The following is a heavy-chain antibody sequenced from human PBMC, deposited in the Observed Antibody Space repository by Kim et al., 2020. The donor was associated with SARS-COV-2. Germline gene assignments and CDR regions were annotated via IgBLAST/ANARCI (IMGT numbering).Heavy chain of an antibody. CDR2: ISSSGGYT. CDR1: GFTFSSYA. J-gene: IGHJ4*02. CDR3: AKDGAVAGSAYYFDY. Sequence: GGSLRLSCAASGFTFSSYAMGWVRQAPGKGLEWVSFISSSGGYTYYADSVKGRFTISRDNTKNTVYQQMNSLRAEDTAVYYCAKDGAVAGSAYYFDYWGQGTLVTVSS. V-gene: IGHV3-23*01. D-gene: IGHD6-19*01.